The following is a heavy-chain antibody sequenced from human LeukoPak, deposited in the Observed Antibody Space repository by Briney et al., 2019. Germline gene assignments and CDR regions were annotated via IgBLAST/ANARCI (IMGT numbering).Heavy chain of an antibody. CDR2: INHSGST. CDR3: ARLRLLRSFDY. CDR1: GGSFSGYY. J-gene: IGHJ4*02. Sequence: SETLSLTCAVYGGSFSGYYWSWIRQPPGKGLEWIGEINHSGSTNYNPSLKSRVTISVDTSKNQFSLKLSSVTAADTAVYYCARLRLLRSFDYWGQGTLVTVSS. V-gene: IGHV4-34*01. D-gene: IGHD1-26*01.